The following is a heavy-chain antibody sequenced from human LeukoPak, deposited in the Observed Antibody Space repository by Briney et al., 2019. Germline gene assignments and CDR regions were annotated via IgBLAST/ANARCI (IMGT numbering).Heavy chain of an antibody. V-gene: IGHV3-48*02. CDR1: GFTFRSYS. CDR2: VSSTSSTI. CDR3: ARAAPYYYDSSGYSAFDS. J-gene: IGHJ3*02. D-gene: IGHD3-22*01. Sequence: GGSLRLSCAASGFTFRSYSMHWVRQAPGKGLQGVSYVSSTSSTIYYADSVKGRFTISRDNAKNSLYLQMNSLRDEDTAVYYCARAAPYYYDSSGYSAFDSWGQGTMVTVS.